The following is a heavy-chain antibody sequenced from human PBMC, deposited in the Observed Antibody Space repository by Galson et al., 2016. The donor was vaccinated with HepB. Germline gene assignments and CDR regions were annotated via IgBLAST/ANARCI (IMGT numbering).Heavy chain of an antibody. V-gene: IGHV3-23*01. CDR3: AKDRGGRVDTGTLDY. D-gene: IGHD5-18*01. J-gene: IGHJ4*02. Sequence: SLRLSCAGSEFAFSSYWMIWVRQAPGKGLEWVSGISDSAGSTYFADSVRGRFTISRDNSKNTLYLQMNSLRAGDAAVYYCAKDRGGRVDTGTLDYWGQGTLVTVSS. CDR1: EFAFSSYW. CDR2: ISDSAGST.